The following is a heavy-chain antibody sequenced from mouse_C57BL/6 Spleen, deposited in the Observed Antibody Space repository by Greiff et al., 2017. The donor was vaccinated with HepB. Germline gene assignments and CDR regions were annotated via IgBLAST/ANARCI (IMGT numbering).Heavy chain of an antibody. Sequence: VQLQQSGAELVRPGASVTLSCKASGYTFTDYEMHWVKQTPVHGLEWIGAIDPETGGTAYNQKFKGKAILTADKSSSTAYMELRSLTSEDSAVYYCTRRYYYGSSYVSYFDYWGQGTTLTVSS. CDR2: IDPETGGT. CDR1: GYTFTDYE. V-gene: IGHV1-15*01. D-gene: IGHD1-1*01. CDR3: TRRYYYGSSYVSYFDY. J-gene: IGHJ2*01.